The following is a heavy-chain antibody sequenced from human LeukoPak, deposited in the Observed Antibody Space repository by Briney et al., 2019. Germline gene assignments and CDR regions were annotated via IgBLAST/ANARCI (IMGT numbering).Heavy chain of an antibody. CDR2: IYYSGST. V-gene: IGHV4-31*03. D-gene: IGHD6-13*01. CDR3: AGQSGSTWFPTLQY. Sequence: SQTLSLTCTVSGGSISSGGYYWSWIRQHPGKGLEWIGYIYYSGSTYYNPSLKSRVTISVDTSTNQFSLRLTSVTAADTALYYCAGQSGSTWFPTLQYWGQGTLVTVSS. CDR1: GGSISSGGYY. J-gene: IGHJ1*01.